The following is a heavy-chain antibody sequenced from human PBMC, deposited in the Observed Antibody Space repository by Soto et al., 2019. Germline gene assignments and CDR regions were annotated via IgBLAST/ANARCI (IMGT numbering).Heavy chain of an antibody. Sequence: DVQLVESGGGLIQPGGSLRLSCAAFGLTVSGKYYMAWVRQAPGKGLEWLSALYDLDGIYYADSVKGRFTTSGDSSKNIVYLQMNDLRPDDTAVYYCASWHLRVHAYDVWGQGTTVTVSS. CDR3: ASWHLRVHAYDV. V-gene: IGHV3-53*01. J-gene: IGHJ3*01. D-gene: IGHD4-17*01. CDR1: GLTVSGKYY. CDR2: LYDLDGI.